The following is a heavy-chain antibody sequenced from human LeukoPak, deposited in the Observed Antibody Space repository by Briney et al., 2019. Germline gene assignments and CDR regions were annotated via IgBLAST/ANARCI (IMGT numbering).Heavy chain of an antibody. CDR2: VNSDGSGT. CDR3: AKRGESGYYSYYHMDV. D-gene: IGHD3-3*01. J-gene: IGHJ6*03. V-gene: IGHV3-74*01. CDR1: GFTFSRYS. Sequence: PGGSLRLSCAASGFTFSRYSMHWVRQAPGKGLVWVSHVNSDGSGTDYADSVKGRFTISRDNSKNTLYLQMNSLRAEDTAVYYCAKRGESGYYSYYHMDVWGKGTTVTVSS.